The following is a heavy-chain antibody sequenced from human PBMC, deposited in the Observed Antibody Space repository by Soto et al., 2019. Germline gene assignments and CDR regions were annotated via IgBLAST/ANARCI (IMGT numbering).Heavy chain of an antibody. J-gene: IGHJ5*02. CDR3: ARVGIAARRRLVQESHPRFDP. CDR1: GYTFTGYY. D-gene: IGHD6-6*01. Sequence: QVQLVQSGAEVKKPGASVKVSCKASGYTFTGYYMHWVRQAPGQGLEWMGWINPNSGGTNYAQKFKGRVNMTRDTSISTAYMELSRLRSDDTSVYYCARVGIAARRRLVQESHPRFDPWGQGNLVTVSS. CDR2: INPNSGGT. V-gene: IGHV1-2*02.